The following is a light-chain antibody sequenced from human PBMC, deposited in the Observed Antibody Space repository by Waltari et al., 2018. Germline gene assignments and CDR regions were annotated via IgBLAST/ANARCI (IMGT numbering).Light chain of an antibody. J-gene: IGKJ5*01. CDR1: QGISNY. Sequence: DIQLTQSPSFLSASVRDRVTITCRASQGISNYLAWYQQKPGKAPKPLIYSASTLQSGVPSRFSGSGSGTEFSLTISSLQPEDFATYYCQQLKGFPITFGQGTRLEIK. CDR2: SAS. CDR3: QQLKGFPIT. V-gene: IGKV1-9*01.